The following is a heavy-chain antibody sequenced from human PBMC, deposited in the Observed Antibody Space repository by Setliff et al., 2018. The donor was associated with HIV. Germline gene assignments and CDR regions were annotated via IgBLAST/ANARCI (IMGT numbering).Heavy chain of an antibody. V-gene: IGHV4-61*05. Sequence: SETLSLTCTVSGGSISSSSYYWGWIRQPPGKGLEWIGYIYYSGSTNYNPSLKSRVTISGDTSKNQFSLKLSSVTAADTAVYYCARDRRGYYYGSGSCYMDVWGTGTTVTVSS. CDR1: GGSISSSSYY. J-gene: IGHJ6*03. CDR3: ARDRRGYYYGSGSCYMDV. CDR2: IYYSGST. D-gene: IGHD3-10*01.